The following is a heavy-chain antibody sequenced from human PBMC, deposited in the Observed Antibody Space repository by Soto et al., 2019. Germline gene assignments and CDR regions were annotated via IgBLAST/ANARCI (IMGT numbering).Heavy chain of an antibody. J-gene: IGHJ4*02. CDR2: IYYSGST. D-gene: IGHD3-9*01. CDR3: ARGNDILTGYQPIY. V-gene: IGHV4-59*01. CDR1: GGSISSYY. Sequence: SETLSLTCTVSGGSISSYYWSWIRQPPGKGLEWIGYIYYSGSTNYNPSLKSRVTISVDTSKNQFSLKLSSVTAADTAVYYCARGNDILTGYQPIYWGQGTLVTVSS.